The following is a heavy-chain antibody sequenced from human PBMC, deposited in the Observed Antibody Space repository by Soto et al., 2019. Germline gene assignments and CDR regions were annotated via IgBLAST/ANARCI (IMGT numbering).Heavy chain of an antibody. CDR1: GFTFSNSA. CDR2: IVVGRGTT. V-gene: IGHV1-58*01. Sequence: QMQVVQSGPEVKMPGTSVKVSCKTSGFTFSNSAVQWVRQARGQRLEWMGWIVVGRGTTKYEQKIQERVTITRDMSTSTVHMELSGLRSDDTAVYYCAAELYSGGSGCSFDIWGQGTMVTVSS. CDR3: AAELYSGGSGCSFDI. J-gene: IGHJ3*02. D-gene: IGHD2-15*01.